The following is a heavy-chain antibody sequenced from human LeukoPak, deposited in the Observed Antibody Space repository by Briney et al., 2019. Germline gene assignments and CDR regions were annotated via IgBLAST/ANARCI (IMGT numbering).Heavy chain of an antibody. V-gene: IGHV4-34*01. CDR2: INHSGST. CDR3: ARGPLVVPRITYYYYYYMDV. D-gene: IGHD2-15*01. CDR1: GGSFSGYY. J-gene: IGHJ6*03. Sequence: PSETLSLTCAVYGGSFSGYYWSWLRQPPGKGLEWIGEINHSGSTNYNPSLKSRVTISVDTSKNQFSLKLSSVTAADTAVYYCARGPLVVPRITYYYYYYMDVWGKGTTVTVSS.